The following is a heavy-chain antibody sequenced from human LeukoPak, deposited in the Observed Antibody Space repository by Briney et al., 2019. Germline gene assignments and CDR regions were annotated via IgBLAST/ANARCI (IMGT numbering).Heavy chain of an antibody. J-gene: IGHJ4*02. CDR3: GTVAAGYYFDN. D-gene: IGHD3-9*01. CDR1: GFTFTTYW. Sequence: GGSLRLSCAASGFTFTTYWMDWVRQVPGKGLLWVARIGTDGSGTAYADSVQGRFTISRDNTKKSLYLQMNSLRAEDTALYYCGTVAAGYYFDNWGQGTLVTVSS. CDR2: IGTDGSGT. V-gene: IGHV3-74*01.